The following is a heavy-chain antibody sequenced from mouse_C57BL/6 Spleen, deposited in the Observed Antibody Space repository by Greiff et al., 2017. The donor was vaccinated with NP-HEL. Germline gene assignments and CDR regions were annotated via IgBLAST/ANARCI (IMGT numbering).Heavy chain of an antibody. CDR2: INPSTGGT. D-gene: IGHD1-1*01. CDR3: ARQLPMGD. J-gene: IGHJ4*01. Sequence: EVQLQQSGPELVKPGASVKISCKASGYSFTGYYMNWVKQSPEKSLEWIGEINPSTGGTTYNQKFKAKATLTVDKSSSTAYMQLKSLTSEDSAVYYCARQLPMGDWGQGTSVTVAS. V-gene: IGHV1-42*01. CDR1: GYSFTGYY.